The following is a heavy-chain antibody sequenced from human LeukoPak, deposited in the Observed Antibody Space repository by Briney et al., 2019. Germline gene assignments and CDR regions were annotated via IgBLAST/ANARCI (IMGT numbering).Heavy chain of an antibody. J-gene: IGHJ5*02. Sequence: PSETLSLTCTVSGGSISSYYWSWIRQPPGKGLEWFGYIYYSGSTNYNPSLKSRVTISVDTSKNQFSLKLSSVTAADTAVYYCARHPGSGSPAWGQGTLVTVSS. D-gene: IGHD6-19*01. V-gene: IGHV4-59*01. CDR2: IYYSGST. CDR1: GGSISSYY. CDR3: ARHPGSGSPA.